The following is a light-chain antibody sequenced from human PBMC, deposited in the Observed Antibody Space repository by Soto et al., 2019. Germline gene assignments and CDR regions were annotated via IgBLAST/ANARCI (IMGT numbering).Light chain of an antibody. Sequence: DIVMTQSPDSLAVSLGERATINCKSSQSVLYSSNNKNYLAWYQQKPGQPPKLLIYWASTRESGVPERFSGSGSGTDFTLTISRLQAEDVAVYYCQQYYGLPLTFGGGTNVEIK. CDR1: QSVLYSSNNKNY. CDR3: QQYYGLPLT. J-gene: IGKJ4*01. CDR2: WAS. V-gene: IGKV4-1*01.